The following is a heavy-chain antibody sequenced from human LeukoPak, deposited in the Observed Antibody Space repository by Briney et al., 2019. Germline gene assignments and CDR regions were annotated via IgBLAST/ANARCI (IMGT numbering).Heavy chain of an antibody. CDR2: IIPILGIA. Sequence: ASVKVSCKASGGTFSSYAISWVRQAPGQGLEWMGRIIPILGIANYAQKFQGRVTITADKSTSIAYMELSSLRSEDTAVYYCAREPSEHDYYYYYGMVVWGQGTTVTVSS. CDR1: GGTFSSYA. D-gene: IGHD1/OR15-1a*01. CDR3: AREPSEHDYYYYYGMVV. V-gene: IGHV1-69*04. J-gene: IGHJ6*02.